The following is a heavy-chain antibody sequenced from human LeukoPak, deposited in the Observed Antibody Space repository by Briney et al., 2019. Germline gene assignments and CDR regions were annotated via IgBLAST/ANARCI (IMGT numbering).Heavy chain of an antibody. CDR1: GFTFSNYE. CDR2: ISSSGSDI. V-gene: IGHV3-48*03. Sequence: GGSLRLSCAASGFTFSNYEMHWVRQAPGKGLEWVSYISSSGSDIYYADSVKGRFTISRDNAKNTLYLQMNSLRAEDTAVYYCVTMIVVVSGDAFDIWGQGTMVTVSS. CDR3: VTMIVVVSGDAFDI. D-gene: IGHD3-22*01. J-gene: IGHJ3*02.